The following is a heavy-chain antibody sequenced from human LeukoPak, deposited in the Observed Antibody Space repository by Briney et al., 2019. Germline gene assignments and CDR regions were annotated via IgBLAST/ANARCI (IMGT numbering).Heavy chain of an antibody. J-gene: IGHJ4*02. CDR2: IKSKTDGGTT. CDR3: TTGYCSSSSCHRSLYFDY. V-gene: IGHV3-15*01. CDR1: GFTFSNAW. D-gene: IGHD2-2*01. Sequence: GGFLRLSCAASGFTFSNAWMSWVRQAPGKGLEWVGRIKSKTDGGTTDYAAPVKGRFTVSRDDSKNTLYLQMNSLKTEDTAVYYCTTGYCSSSSCHRSLYFDYWGQGTLVTVSS.